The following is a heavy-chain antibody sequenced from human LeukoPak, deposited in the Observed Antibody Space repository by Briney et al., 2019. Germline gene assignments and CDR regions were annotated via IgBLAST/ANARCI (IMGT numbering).Heavy chain of an antibody. D-gene: IGHD5-12*01. Sequence: GGSLRLSCAASGFSFSSYGFHWVRQAPGKGLEWVSAISYDGKNIHYAASVKGRFTISRDNCRNTVYLQMNSLIVEDTAVYYCAKTYSRESGYDFFFHYWGQGTRVTVSS. CDR2: ISYDGKNI. CDR1: GFSFSSYG. J-gene: IGHJ4*02. V-gene: IGHV3-33*06. CDR3: AKTYSRESGYDFFFHY.